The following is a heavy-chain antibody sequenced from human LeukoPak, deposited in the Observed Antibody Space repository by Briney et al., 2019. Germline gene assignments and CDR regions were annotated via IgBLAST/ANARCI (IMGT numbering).Heavy chain of an antibody. V-gene: IGHV4-4*02. D-gene: IGHD6-6*01. Sequence: PSETLSLTCAVSGGSISSSDWWTWVRQPPGKGLEWIGEIYHSGYTNYNPSLKSRIIISLDKSKNQFSLKLGSVTAADTAVYYCARRSSSWNAFDIWGRGTMVTVSS. J-gene: IGHJ3*02. CDR2: IYHSGYT. CDR1: GGSISSSDW. CDR3: ARRSSSWNAFDI.